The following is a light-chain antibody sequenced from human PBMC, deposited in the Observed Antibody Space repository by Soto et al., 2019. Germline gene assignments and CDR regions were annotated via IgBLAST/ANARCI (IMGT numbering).Light chain of an antibody. J-gene: IGKJ4*01. CDR2: GAS. CDR3: QQYNNWPLLT. Sequence: EIVMTQSLATLSVSPGERATPSCRASQSVSSNLAWYQQKPGQAPRLLIYGASTRATGIPARFSGSGSGTEFTLTISSLQSEDFAVYYCQQYNNWPLLTFGGGTKVDIK. V-gene: IGKV3-15*01. CDR1: QSVSSN.